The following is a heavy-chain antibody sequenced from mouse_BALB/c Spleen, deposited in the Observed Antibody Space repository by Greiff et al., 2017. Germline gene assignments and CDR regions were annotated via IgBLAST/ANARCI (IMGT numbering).Heavy chain of an antibody. V-gene: IGHV3-2*02. CDR3: ARGDYGSSSDYFDY. J-gene: IGHJ2*01. CDR2: ISYSGST. CDR1: GYSITSDYA. D-gene: IGHD1-1*01. Sequence: VQLKESGPGLVKPSQSLSLTCTVTGYSITSDYAWNWIRQFPGNKLEWMGYISYSGSTSYNPSLKSRISITRDTSKNQFFLQLNSVTTEDTATYYCARGDYGSSSDYFDYWGQGTTLTVSS.